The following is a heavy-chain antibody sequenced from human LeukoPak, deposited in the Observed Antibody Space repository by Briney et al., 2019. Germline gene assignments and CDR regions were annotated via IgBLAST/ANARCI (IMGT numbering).Heavy chain of an antibody. CDR1: GGSISSYY. V-gene: IGHV4-59*01. Sequence: PSETLSLTCTVSGGSISSYYWSWIRQPPGKGLEWIGYIYYSGSTNYNPSLKSRVTISVDTSKNQFSLKLSSVTAADTAVYYCARASKWELPYFDYWGQGTLVTVSS. D-gene: IGHD1-26*01. CDR2: IYYSGST. CDR3: ARASKWELPYFDY. J-gene: IGHJ4*02.